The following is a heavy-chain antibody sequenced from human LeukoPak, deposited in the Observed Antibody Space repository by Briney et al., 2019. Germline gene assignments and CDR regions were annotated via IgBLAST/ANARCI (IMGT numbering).Heavy chain of an antibody. CDR3: ARADITRFGVVINFDF. CDR2: ISGSGGST. CDR1: GFTFSSYA. Sequence: PGGSLRLSCAASGFTFSSYAMSWVRQAPGKGLEWVSAISGSGGSTYYADSVKGRFTISRDNSKNTLYLQMNSLRAEDTAVYYCARADITRFGVVINFDFWGQGTLVAVSS. D-gene: IGHD3-3*01. J-gene: IGHJ4*02. V-gene: IGHV3-23*01.